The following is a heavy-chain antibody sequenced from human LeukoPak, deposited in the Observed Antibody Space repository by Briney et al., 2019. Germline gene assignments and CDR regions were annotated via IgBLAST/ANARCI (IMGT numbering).Heavy chain of an antibody. CDR2: ISYDGSNK. V-gene: IGHV3-30*18. CDR1: GFTFSSYW. D-gene: IGHD6-13*01. J-gene: IGHJ6*02. CDR3: AKPSLREQQLIYGMDV. Sequence: GGSLRLSCAASGFTFSSYWMSWVRQAPGKGLEWVAVISYDGSNKYYADSVKGRFTISRDNSKNTLYLQMNSPRAEDTAVYYCAKPSLREQQLIYGMDVWGQGTTVTVSS.